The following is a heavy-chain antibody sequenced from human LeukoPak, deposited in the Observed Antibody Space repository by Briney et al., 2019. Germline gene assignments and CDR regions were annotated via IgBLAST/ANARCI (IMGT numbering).Heavy chain of an antibody. CDR2: IYYSGST. CDR1: GGSISSSSYY. J-gene: IGHJ4*02. D-gene: IGHD6-6*01. V-gene: IGHV4-39*01. Sequence: NASETLSLTCTVSGGSISSSSYYWGWIRQPPAKGLEWIGSIYYSGSTYYNPSLKSRVTISVDTSKNQFSLKLSSVTAADTAVYYRARFIAARPFDYWGQGTLVTVSS. CDR3: ARFIAARPFDY.